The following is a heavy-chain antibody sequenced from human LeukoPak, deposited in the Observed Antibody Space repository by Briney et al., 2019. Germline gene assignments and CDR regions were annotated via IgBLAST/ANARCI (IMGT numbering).Heavy chain of an antibody. J-gene: IGHJ1*01. D-gene: IGHD2-15*01. V-gene: IGHV3-9*01. CDR3: ANYCSGGSCYSALGYFQH. Sequence: PGGSLRLSCAASGFTFDDYAMHWVRQAPGKGLEWVSGISWNSGSIGYADSVKGRFTISRDNSKNTLYLQMNSLRAEDTAVYYCANYCSGGSCYSALGYFQHWGQGTLVTVSS. CDR1: GFTFDDYA. CDR2: ISWNSGSI.